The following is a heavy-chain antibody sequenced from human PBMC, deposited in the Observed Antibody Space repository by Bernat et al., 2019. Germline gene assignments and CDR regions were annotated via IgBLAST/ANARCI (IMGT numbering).Heavy chain of an antibody. CDR2: IWYDGSNK. Sequence: QVQLVESGGGVVQPGRSLRLSCAASGFTFSSYGMHWVRQAPGKGLEWVAVIWYDGSNKYYADSVKGRFTISRDNSKNTLYLQMNSLRAEDTAVYYCARSFKEYGSGSYFGWYFDLWGRGTLVSVYS. V-gene: IGHV3-33*01. CDR3: ARSFKEYGSGSYFGWYFDL. J-gene: IGHJ2*01. CDR1: GFTFSSYG. D-gene: IGHD3-10*01.